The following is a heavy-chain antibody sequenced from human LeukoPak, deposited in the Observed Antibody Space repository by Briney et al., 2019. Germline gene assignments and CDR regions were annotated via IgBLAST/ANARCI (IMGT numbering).Heavy chain of an antibody. CDR3: AKALPLDY. CDR2: VSWNSGSI. V-gene: IGHV3-9*01. Sequence: GGSLRLSCAASGFTFDDYAMHWVRQAPGKGLEWVSGVSWNSGSIGYADSVKGRFTISRDNAKNSLYLQMNSLRAEDTAVYYCAKALPLDYWGQGTLVTVSS. J-gene: IGHJ4*02. CDR1: GFTFDDYA.